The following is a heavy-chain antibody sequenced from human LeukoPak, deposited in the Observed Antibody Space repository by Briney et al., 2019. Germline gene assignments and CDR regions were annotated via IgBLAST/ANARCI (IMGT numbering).Heavy chain of an antibody. D-gene: IGHD2-2*01. CDR3: ANRASHCFDY. CDR2: ISGGGGGT. J-gene: IGHJ4*02. CDR1: GFTFSSYG. Sequence: GGPLRLSCAASGFTFSSYGMSWVRQAPGKGLEWVSTISGGGGGTFYADSVKGRFTISRDNSKNTLYLQMNSLRVEDTAVYYCANRASHCFDYWGQGTLVPVSS. V-gene: IGHV3-23*01.